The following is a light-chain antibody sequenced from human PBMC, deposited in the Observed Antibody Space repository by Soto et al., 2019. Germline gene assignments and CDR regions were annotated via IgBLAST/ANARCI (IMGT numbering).Light chain of an antibody. CDR3: QQHDISPLT. CDR1: QRLSSSY. CDR2: GAS. J-gene: IGKJ4*01. V-gene: IGKV3-20*01. Sequence: EVVLAQSPGTLSLSPGERATLSCRASQRLSSSYLAWYQQKPGQAPRLLIYGASSRATDIPDRFSGSGSGTDFTLTISRLEPEDFAVYYCQQHDISPLTFGGGTKVEIK.